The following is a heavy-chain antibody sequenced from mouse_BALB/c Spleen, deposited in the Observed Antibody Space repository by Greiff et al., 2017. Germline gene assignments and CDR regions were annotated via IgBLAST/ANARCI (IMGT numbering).Heavy chain of an antibody. J-gene: IGHJ4*01. CDR2: ISSGSSTI. D-gene: IGHD1-1*01. CDR1: GFTFSSFG. CDR3: AFTTVDRFYAMDY. Sequence: EVQLVESGGGLVQPGGSRKLSCAASGFTFSSFGMHWVRQAPEKGLEWVAYISSGSSTIYYADTVKGRFTISRDNPKNTLFLQMTSLRSEDTAMYYCAFTTVDRFYAMDYWGQGTSVTVSS. V-gene: IGHV5-17*02.